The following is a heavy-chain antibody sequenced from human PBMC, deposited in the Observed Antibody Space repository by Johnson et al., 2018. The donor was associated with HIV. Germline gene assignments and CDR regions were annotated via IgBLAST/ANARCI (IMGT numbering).Heavy chain of an antibody. J-gene: IGHJ3*02. V-gene: IGHV3-30*02. CDR3: GGVGRTGSAFDM. Sequence: QVQLVESGGGVVQPGGSLRLSCVASGFTFSSYGMHWVRQAPGKGLEWVAFIRYDGSNKYYADSVKGRLTISRDNSKNTLYLQMNTLRAEDTAVYYCGGVGRTGSAFDMWGLGTMVTVSS. CDR1: GFTFSSYG. CDR2: IRYDGSNK. D-gene: IGHD2-15*01.